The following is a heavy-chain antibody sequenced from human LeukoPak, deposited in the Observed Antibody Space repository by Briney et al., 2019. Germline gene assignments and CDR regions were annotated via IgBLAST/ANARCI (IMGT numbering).Heavy chain of an antibody. D-gene: IGHD4-11*01. CDR2: ISSSSSYI. V-gene: IGHV3-21*01. CDR1: GFTFSSYA. CDR3: ARGSMTTVTTGFH. J-gene: IGHJ4*02. Sequence: GGSLRLSCAASGFTFSSYAMSWVRQAPGKGLEWVSSISSSSSYIYYADSVKGRFTISRDNAKNSLYLQMNGLRAEDTAVYYCARGSMTTVTTGFHWGQGTLVTVSS.